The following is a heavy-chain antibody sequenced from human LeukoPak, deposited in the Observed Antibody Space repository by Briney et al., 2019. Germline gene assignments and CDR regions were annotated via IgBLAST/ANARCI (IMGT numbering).Heavy chain of an antibody. V-gene: IGHV5-51*01. D-gene: IGHD5-24*01. J-gene: IGHJ4*02. Sequence: GESLKISCKGSGYSFPNYWIGWVRQMPGKGLEWMGIIRPSDSDTRYSPSFQGQVAISADRSINTAYLQWSSLKASDTAMYYCARQDPMALYYFDSWGQGTLVTVSS. CDR1: GYSFPNYW. CDR2: IRPSDSDT. CDR3: ARQDPMALYYFDS.